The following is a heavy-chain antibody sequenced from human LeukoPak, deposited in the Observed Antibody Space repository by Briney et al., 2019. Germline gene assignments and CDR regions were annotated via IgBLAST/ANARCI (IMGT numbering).Heavy chain of an antibody. J-gene: IGHJ4*02. Sequence: SQTLSLTCTVSGGSISSGDYYWSWIRQPPGKGLEWIGEINHSGSTNYNPSLKSRVTISVDTSKNQFSLKLSSVTAADTAVYYCARGRSTVPYDSWGQGTLVTVSS. D-gene: IGHD4-11*01. CDR2: INHSGST. V-gene: IGHV4-30-4*01. CDR3: ARGRSTVPYDS. CDR1: GGSISSGDYY.